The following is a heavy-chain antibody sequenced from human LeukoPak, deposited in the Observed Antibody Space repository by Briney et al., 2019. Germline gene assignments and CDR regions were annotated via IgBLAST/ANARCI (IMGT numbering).Heavy chain of an antibody. CDR1: GFTFSSYA. D-gene: IGHD2-2*01. J-gene: IGHJ4*02. Sequence: PGGSLRLSCAASGFTFSSYAMHWVRQAPGKGLEWVAVISYDGSNKCYADSVKGRFTISRDNSKNTLYLQMNSLRAEDTAVYYCARGSAPYCSSTSCYLYYFDYWGQGTLVTVSS. V-gene: IGHV3-30*04. CDR2: ISYDGSNK. CDR3: ARGSAPYCSSTSCYLYYFDY.